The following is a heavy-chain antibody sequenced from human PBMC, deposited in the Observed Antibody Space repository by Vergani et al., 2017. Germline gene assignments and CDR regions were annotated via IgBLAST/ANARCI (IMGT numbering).Heavy chain of an antibody. Sequence: QVQLQQWGAGLLKPSETLSLTCAVYGGSFSGYYWSWIRQPPGKGLEWIGEINHSGSTNYHPSLKSRVTISVDTSKNQFSLKLSSVTAADTAVYYCASLGSGSYYADYWGQGTLVTVSS. CDR2: INHSGST. D-gene: IGHD1-26*01. CDR1: GGSFSGYY. V-gene: IGHV4-34*01. J-gene: IGHJ4*02. CDR3: ASLGSGSYYADY.